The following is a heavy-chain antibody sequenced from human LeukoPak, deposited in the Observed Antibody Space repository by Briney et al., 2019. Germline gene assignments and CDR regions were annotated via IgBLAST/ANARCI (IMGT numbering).Heavy chain of an antibody. CDR2: ISGSGGST. CDR3: AKHSGSLTWVYFDY. CDR1: GFTFSSYA. J-gene: IGHJ4*02. V-gene: IGHV3-23*01. Sequence: GGSLRLSCAASGFTFSSYAMSWVRQAPGKGLEWVSSISGSGGSTYYADSVKGRFTISRDNSKNTLYLQMNSLRAEDTAVYYCAKHSGSLTWVYFDYWGQGTLVTVSS. D-gene: IGHD1-26*01.